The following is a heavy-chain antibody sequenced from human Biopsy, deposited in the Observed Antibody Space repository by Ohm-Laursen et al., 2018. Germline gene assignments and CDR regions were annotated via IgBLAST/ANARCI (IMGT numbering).Heavy chain of an antibody. CDR2: VYNGGIT. CDR3: ARGGFGLDGYNSP. V-gene: IGHV4-59*01. Sequence: GTLSLTCRVSGGSIISYYWTWIRQPPGKGLEWIGHVYNGGITNYNPSLKGRVTISVDTSKHQFSLRLTSATAADTAVYYCARGGFGLDGYNSPWGRGTLVIVSS. CDR1: GGSIISYY. J-gene: IGHJ5*02. D-gene: IGHD5-24*01.